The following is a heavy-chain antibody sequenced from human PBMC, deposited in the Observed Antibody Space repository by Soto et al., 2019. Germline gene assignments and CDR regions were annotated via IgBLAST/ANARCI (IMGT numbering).Heavy chain of an antibody. D-gene: IGHD6-13*01. CDR1: GYTFVNFD. CDR3: ARMSSAGTLNWFDP. Sequence: ASVKVSCKASGYTFVNFDISWVRQAAGQGLDWLGWMNPGSGQTGYASKFQGRVAMTRDASTGTSHLELSSLTSGDTAVYYCARMSSAGTLNWFDPWGQGTLVTVSS. V-gene: IGHV1-8*01. CDR2: MNPGSGQT. J-gene: IGHJ5*02.